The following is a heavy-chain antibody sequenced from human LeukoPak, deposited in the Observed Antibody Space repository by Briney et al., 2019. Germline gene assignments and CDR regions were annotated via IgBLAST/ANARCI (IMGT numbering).Heavy chain of an antibody. V-gene: IGHV3-21*01. J-gene: IGHJ4*02. D-gene: IGHD3-10*01. Sequence: PGGSLRLSCAASGFTFSTYGMSWVRQAPGKGLEWVSLISSTGTYTYYADSVKGRFTISRDNAKNSLILYMSNLRVEDTAVYYCAREMSGSGMTYWGQGTQVTVSS. CDR3: AREMSGSGMTY. CDR2: ISSTGTYT. CDR1: GFTFSTYG.